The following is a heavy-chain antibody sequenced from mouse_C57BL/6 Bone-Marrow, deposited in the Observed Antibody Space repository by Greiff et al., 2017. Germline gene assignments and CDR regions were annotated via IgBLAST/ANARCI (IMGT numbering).Heavy chain of an antibody. Sequence: QVQLKQSGPELVKPGASVKISCKASGYAFSSSWMNWVKQRPGKGLEWIGRIYPGDGDTNYNGKFKGKATLTADKSSSTAYMQLSSLTSEDSAVYCCARGRGNYRFAYWGQGTLVTVSA. J-gene: IGHJ3*01. D-gene: IGHD2-1*01. CDR2: IYPGDGDT. CDR3: ARGRGNYRFAY. V-gene: IGHV1-82*01. CDR1: GYAFSSSW.